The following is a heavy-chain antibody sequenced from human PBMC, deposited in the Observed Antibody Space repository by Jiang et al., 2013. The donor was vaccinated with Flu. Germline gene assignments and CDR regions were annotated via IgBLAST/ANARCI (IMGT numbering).Heavy chain of an antibody. V-gene: IGHV1-2*02. D-gene: IGHD6-19*01. CDR3: ARDLGGSSGWYRPGLFDP. CDR2: INPNSGGT. Sequence: GAEVKKPGASVKVSCKASGYTFTGYYMHWVRQAPGQGLEWMGWINPNSGGTNYAQKFQGRVTMTRDTSISTAYMELSRLRSDDTAVYYCARDLGGSSGWYRPGLFDPWGQGTLVTVSS. J-gene: IGHJ5*02. CDR1: GYTFTGYY.